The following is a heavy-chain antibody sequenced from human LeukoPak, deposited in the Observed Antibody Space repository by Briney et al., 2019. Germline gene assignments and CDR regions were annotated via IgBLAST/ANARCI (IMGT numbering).Heavy chain of an antibody. D-gene: IGHD1-1*01. J-gene: IGHJ6*02. CDR3: ATETALYYYYGMDV. V-gene: IGHV7-4-1*02. Sequence: ASVKVSCRASGYTFTSYAMNWVRQAPGQGLEWMGWINTNTGNPTYAQGFTGRFVFSLDTSVSTAYLQISSLKAEDTAVYYCATETALYYYYGMDVWGQGTTVTVSS. CDR2: INTNTGNP. CDR1: GYTFTSYA.